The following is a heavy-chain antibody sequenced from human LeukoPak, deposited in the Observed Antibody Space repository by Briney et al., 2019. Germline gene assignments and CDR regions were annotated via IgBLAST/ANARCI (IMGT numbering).Heavy chain of an antibody. D-gene: IGHD3-22*01. CDR1: GGSITSSSSC. Sequence: PSETLSLTCTVSGGSITSSSSCWGWIRQPPGKGLEWIGSICYSGSTYYNPSLKSRVTISVDRSKNQFSLKLSSVTAADTAVYYCARTSVAYDSSGYYYRWFDPWGQGTLVTVSS. CDR2: ICYSGST. CDR3: ARTSVAYDSSGYYYRWFDP. V-gene: IGHV4-39*07. J-gene: IGHJ5*02.